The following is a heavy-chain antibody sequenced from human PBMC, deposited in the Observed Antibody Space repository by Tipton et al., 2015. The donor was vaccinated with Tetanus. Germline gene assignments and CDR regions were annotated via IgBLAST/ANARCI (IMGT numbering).Heavy chain of an antibody. V-gene: IGHV3-23*01. CDR3: AKDPASRGWFDP. CDR1: GFTFSNYA. J-gene: IGHJ5*02. Sequence: SLRLSCAASGFTFSNYAMAWVRQAPGKGLEWVSGISVRGSHTYYADPVKGRFSISRDNSKNTVYLRMNSLRDEDTAVYYCAKDPASRGWFDPWGQGTLVSVSS. CDR2: ISVRGSHT.